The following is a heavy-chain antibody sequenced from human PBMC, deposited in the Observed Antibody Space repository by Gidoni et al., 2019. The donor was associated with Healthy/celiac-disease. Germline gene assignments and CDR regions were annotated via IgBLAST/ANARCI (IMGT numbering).Heavy chain of an antibody. V-gene: IGHV3-21*01. CDR2: ISSSSSYI. Sequence: EVQLVESGGGLVKPGGSLRLPCAASGFTFSSYSMNWVRQAPGKGLGWVSSISSSSSYIYYADSVKGRFTISRDNAKNSLYLQMNSLRAEDTAVYYCARDPREIYGGHYYYMDVWGKGTTVTVSS. CDR3: ARDPREIYGGHYYYMDV. D-gene: IGHD1-26*01. J-gene: IGHJ6*03. CDR1: GFTFSSYS.